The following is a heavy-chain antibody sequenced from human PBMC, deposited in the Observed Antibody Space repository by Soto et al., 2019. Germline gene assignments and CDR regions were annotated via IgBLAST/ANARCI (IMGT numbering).Heavy chain of an antibody. Sequence: QITLKESGPTLVKPTQTLTLTCTFSGFSLNTGGLGVGWIRQPPGKALEWLALIYWDDDKRYSPSLKSRLSITNVTSTHQVILTMTNKDPVDTAAYYFTQSRCGGKCLWSYSSVYYDGMDVWGQGNTDTVSS. CDR1: GFSLNTGGLG. J-gene: IGHJ6*02. CDR2: IYWDDDK. V-gene: IGHV2-5*02. CDR3: TQSRCGGKCLWSYSSVYYDGMDV. D-gene: IGHD2-15*01.